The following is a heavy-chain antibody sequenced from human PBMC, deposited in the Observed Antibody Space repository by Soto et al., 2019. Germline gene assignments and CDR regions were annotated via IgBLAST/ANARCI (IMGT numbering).Heavy chain of an antibody. CDR2: ISAYNGNT. J-gene: IGHJ5*02. CDR3: ARDPGYSSVVWFDP. CDR1: GYTFTSYG. Sequence: ASVKVSCKASGYTFTSYGISWVRQAPGQGREWMGWISAYNGNTNYAXXLXXXXXXXXXXXXXXAYMELRSLRSDDTAVYYCARDPGYSSVVWFDPWGQGTLVTVSS. V-gene: IGHV1-18*01. D-gene: IGHD6-19*01.